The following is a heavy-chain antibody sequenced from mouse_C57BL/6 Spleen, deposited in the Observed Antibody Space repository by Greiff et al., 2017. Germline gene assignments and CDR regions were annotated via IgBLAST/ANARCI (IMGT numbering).Heavy chain of an antibody. CDR2: IDPENGDT. Sequence: EVKLMESGAELVRPGASVKLSCTASGFNIKDDYMHWVKQRPEQGLEWIGWIDPENGDTEYASKFQGKATITADTSSNTAYLQLSSLTSEDTAVYYCTTGGSSLAWFAYWGQGTLVTVSA. D-gene: IGHD1-1*01. CDR3: TTGGSSLAWFAY. J-gene: IGHJ3*01. V-gene: IGHV14-4*01. CDR1: GFNIKDDY.